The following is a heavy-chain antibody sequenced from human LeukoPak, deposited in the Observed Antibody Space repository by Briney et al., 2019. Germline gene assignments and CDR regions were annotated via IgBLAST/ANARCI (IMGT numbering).Heavy chain of an antibody. D-gene: IGHD1-26*01. CDR3: ARAGTVDFDY. CDR2: ISSSSSYI. CDR1: GFTFSSYG. Sequence: GGTLRLSCAASGFTFSSYGMSWVRQAPGKGLEWVSSISSSSSYIYYADSVKGRFTISRDNAKNSLYLQMNSLRAEDTAVYYCARAGTVDFDYWGQGTLVTVSS. J-gene: IGHJ4*02. V-gene: IGHV3-21*01.